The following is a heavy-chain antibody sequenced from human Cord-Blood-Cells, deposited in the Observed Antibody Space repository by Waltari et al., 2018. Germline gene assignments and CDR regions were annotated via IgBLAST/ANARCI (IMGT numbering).Heavy chain of an antibody. CDR1: GFTFSSDG. CDR2: ISYDGSNK. J-gene: IGHJ6*02. CDR3: AKDVSITIFGVVSGMDV. D-gene: IGHD3-3*01. Sequence: QVQLVESGGGVVQPGRSLRLSCEAPGFTFSSDGMHWVRQAPGKGLEWVAVISYDGSNKYYADSVKGRFTISRDKSKNTLYLQMNSLRAEDTSVYYCAKDVSITIFGVVSGMDVWGQGTTVTVSS. V-gene: IGHV3-30*18.